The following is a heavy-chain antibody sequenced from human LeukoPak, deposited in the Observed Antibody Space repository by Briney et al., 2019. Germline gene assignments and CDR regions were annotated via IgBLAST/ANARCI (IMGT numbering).Heavy chain of an antibody. CDR1: GYSFPNYW. CDR3: ARGPYAYTSSATLGSYNWFDP. D-gene: IGHD2-2*02. J-gene: IGHJ5*02. V-gene: IGHV5-51*01. CDR2: IYPGDSHT. Sequence: PGESLKISCKGSGYSFPNYWIGWVRQLPGEGLEWMGIIYPGDSHTRYSPSFQDQVTISVDKSISTAYLQWSSLKASDTAMYYCARGPYAYTSSATLGSYNWFDPWGQGSLVTVSS.